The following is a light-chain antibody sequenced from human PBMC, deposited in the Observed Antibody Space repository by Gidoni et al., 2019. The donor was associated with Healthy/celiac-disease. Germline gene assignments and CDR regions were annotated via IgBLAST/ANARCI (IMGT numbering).Light chain of an antibody. CDR2: GNS. CDR3: QSYDSSLSGWV. CDR1: SSNIGAGYD. J-gene: IGLJ3*02. Sequence: QSVLTQPPSVSGASGQRVTISCTWSSSNIGAGYDVHWYQQLPGTAPKLLIYGNSNRPSGAPDRFSGSKSGTSASLAITGLQAEDEADYYCQSYDSSLSGWVFGGGTKLTVL. V-gene: IGLV1-40*01.